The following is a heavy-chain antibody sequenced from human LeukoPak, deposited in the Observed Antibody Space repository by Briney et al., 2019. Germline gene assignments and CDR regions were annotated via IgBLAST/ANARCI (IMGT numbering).Heavy chain of an antibody. CDR2: ISYDGSNK. J-gene: IGHJ4*02. CDR3: AKDSFVVVPAAMGGYFDY. V-gene: IGHV3-30*18. Sequence: GGSLRLSCAVSGFTIRIYGMHWVRQAPGKGLEWVAVISYDGSNKYYADSVKGRFTISRDNSKNTLYLQMNSLRAEDTAVYYCAKDSFVVVPAAMGGYFDYWGQGTLVTVSS. CDR1: GFTIRIYG. D-gene: IGHD2-2*01.